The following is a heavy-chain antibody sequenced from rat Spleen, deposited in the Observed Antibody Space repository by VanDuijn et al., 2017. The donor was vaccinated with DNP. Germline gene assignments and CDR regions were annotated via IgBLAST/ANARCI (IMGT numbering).Heavy chain of an antibody. CDR1: GYSITSNY. D-gene: IGHD1-6*01. Sequence: EVQLQESGPALVRPSQSLSLTCSVTGYSITSNYWGWIRKFPGNRMEWMAYISYRGNTGYNPSLRSRISITRDTSRNQFFLQVNSVSPEDTATYYCARSDVYNGFDYWGQGVMVTVSS. V-gene: IGHV3-1*01. CDR2: ISYRGNT. J-gene: IGHJ2*01. CDR3: ARSDVYNGFDY.